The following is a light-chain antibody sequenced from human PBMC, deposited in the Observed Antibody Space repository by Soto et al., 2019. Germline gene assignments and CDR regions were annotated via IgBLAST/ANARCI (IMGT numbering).Light chain of an antibody. CDR2: ANN. CDR3: AAWDDSLSGLV. CDR1: SSNIGSNR. J-gene: IGLJ2*01. Sequence: QPVLTQPPSASGTPGQRVTIPCSGSSSNIGSNRVYWYQQLPGAAPKLLMYANNQRPSGVPDRFSGSKSGTSASLAISGLRSEDESDYYCAAWDDSLSGLVFGGGTKLTVL. V-gene: IGLV1-47*02.